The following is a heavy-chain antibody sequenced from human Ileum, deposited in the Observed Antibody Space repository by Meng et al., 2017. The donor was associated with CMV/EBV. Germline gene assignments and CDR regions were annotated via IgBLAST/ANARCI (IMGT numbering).Heavy chain of an antibody. V-gene: IGHV4-34*01. CDR1: GGSFSDYY. Sequence: QVQLQQWGAGLLKPSETLSLTCAVYGGSFSDYYWIWIRQSPGKGLEWIGEVHHSGITNYNPSLKSRVTISVDTSKNQFFSKLTSVTAADTGLYYCATNSEDYWGQGTLVTVSS. D-gene: IGHD4-23*01. CDR3: ATNSEDY. CDR2: VHHSGIT. J-gene: IGHJ4*02.